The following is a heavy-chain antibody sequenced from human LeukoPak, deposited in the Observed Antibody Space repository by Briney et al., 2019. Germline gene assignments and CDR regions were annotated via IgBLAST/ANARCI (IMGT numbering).Heavy chain of an antibody. D-gene: IGHD3/OR15-3a*01. CDR2: IRDSGEA. CDR3: ARDRAANQDWVEFDP. J-gene: IGHJ5*02. CDR1: GFRVSDYY. Sequence: HPGGSLRLSCAVSGFRVSDYYMGWVRQAPGKGLEWVGLIRDSGEAFYADFARGRFAISRDESENTLYLQMNSLRVEDTAVYFCARDRAANQDWVEFDPWGQGTPVIVSS. V-gene: IGHV3-66*03.